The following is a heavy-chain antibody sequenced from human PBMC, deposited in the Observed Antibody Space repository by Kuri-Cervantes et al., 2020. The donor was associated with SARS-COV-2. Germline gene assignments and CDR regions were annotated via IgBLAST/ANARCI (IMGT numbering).Heavy chain of an antibody. CDR2: IMHSGST. D-gene: IGHD2-15*01. CDR3: ARGGYCSGGSCYGDHYYYYYGMDV. Sequence: SETLSLTCAVYGGSSSGSYWSWIRQHPGKGLEWIGEIMHSGSTNDNPSLKSRVTISVDTSKNQFSLKLSSVTAADTAVYYCARGGYCSGGSCYGDHYYYYYGMDVWGQGTTVTVSS. V-gene: IGHV4-34*01. J-gene: IGHJ6*02. CDR1: GGSSSGSY.